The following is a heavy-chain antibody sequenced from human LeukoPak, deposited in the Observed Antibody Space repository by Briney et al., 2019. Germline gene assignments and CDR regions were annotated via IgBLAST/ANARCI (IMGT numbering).Heavy chain of an antibody. V-gene: IGHV1-18*01. CDR1: GYTFTSYG. Sequence: ASVKVSCKASGYTFTSYGISWVRQAPGQGLEWMGWISAYNGNTNYAQKLQGRVTMTTDTSTSTAYMELRSLRSDDTAVYYCARDGRAHWELLYPTNFDYWGQGALVTVSS. J-gene: IGHJ4*02. CDR3: ARDGRAHWELLYPTNFDY. CDR2: ISAYNGNT. D-gene: IGHD1-26*01.